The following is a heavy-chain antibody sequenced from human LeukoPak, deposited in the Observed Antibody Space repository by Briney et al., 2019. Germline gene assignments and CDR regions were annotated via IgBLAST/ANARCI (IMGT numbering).Heavy chain of an antibody. V-gene: IGHV4-34*01. CDR3: ASIAVAGKNSIFDY. D-gene: IGHD6-19*01. Sequence: KPSETLSPTCAVYGGSFSGYYWSWIRQPPGEGLGWIGEINHSGSTNYNPSLKSRVTISVDTSKNQFSLKLSSVTAADTAVYYCASIAVAGKNSIFDYWGQGTLVTVSS. J-gene: IGHJ4*02. CDR2: INHSGST. CDR1: GGSFSGYY.